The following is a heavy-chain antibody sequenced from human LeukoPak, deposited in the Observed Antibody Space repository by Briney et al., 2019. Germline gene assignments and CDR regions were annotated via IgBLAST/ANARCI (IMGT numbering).Heavy chain of an antibody. J-gene: IGHJ4*02. D-gene: IGHD2-2*01. CDR3: ARVRVVVPAAKSQYFDY. CDR1: GESFSGYY. CDR2: INHSGST. Sequence: SETLSLTCAVYGESFSGYYWSWIRQPPGKGLEWIREINHSGSTNYNPSLKSRVTISVDTSKNQFSLKLSSVTAAGTAVYYCARVRVVVPAAKSQYFDYWGQGTLVTVSS. V-gene: IGHV4-34*01.